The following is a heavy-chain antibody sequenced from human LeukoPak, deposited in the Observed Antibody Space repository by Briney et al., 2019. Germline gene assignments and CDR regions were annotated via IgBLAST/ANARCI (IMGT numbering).Heavy chain of an antibody. CDR1: GCTFSSYG. J-gene: IGHJ6*02. CDR3: AKDLWFGELYGMDV. V-gene: IGHV3-30*18. D-gene: IGHD3-10*01. CDR2: ISYDGSNK. Sequence: PGRSLRLSCAASGCTFSSYGMHWVRQAPGKGLEWVAVISYDGSNKYYADSVKGRFTISRDNSKNTLYLQMNSLRAEDTAVYYCAKDLWFGELYGMDVWGQGTTVTVSS.